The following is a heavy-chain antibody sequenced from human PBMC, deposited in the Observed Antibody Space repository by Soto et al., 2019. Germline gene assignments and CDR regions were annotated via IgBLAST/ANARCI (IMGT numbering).Heavy chain of an antibody. CDR2: IYSGGST. CDR3: ARGATLGGYYFDY. V-gene: IGHV3-66*01. Sequence: EVQLVESGGVLVQPGGSLRLSCAASGFTVSSNYMTWVRQAPGKGLEWVSVIYSGGSTYYADSVKGRFTISRDNSKNTLYLQMNSLRAEDTAVYYCARGATLGGYYFDYWGQGTLVTVSS. D-gene: IGHD3-16*01. J-gene: IGHJ4*02. CDR1: GFTVSSNY.